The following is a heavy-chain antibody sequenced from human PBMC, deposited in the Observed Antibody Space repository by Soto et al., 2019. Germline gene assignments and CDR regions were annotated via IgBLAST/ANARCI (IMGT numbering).Heavy chain of an antibody. CDR1: GFTFSSYA. D-gene: IGHD2-15*01. J-gene: IGHJ4*02. CDR2: IIGSGGST. Sequence: EVQLLESGGGLVQPGGSLRLSCAASGFTFSSYAMSWVRQAPGKGLEWVSAIIGSGGSTYYADSVKGRFTISRDNSKNTLYLQMNSLRAEDTAVYYCAKWDVVVVAATGDYWGQGTLVTVSS. CDR3: AKWDVVVVAATGDY. V-gene: IGHV3-23*01.